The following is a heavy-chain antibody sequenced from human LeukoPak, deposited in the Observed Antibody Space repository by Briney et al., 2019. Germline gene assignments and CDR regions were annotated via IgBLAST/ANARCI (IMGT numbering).Heavy chain of an antibody. CDR1: GFIFRNHG. J-gene: IGHJ4*02. D-gene: IGHD6-19*01. CDR3: AKDLSSGWSFDS. CDR2: IWYDGSEK. V-gene: IGHV3-30*02. Sequence: SGGSLRLSCAASGFIFRNHGMHWVRRAPGKGLEWVTFIWYDGSEKYYADSVRGRFTISRDNSKNTVNLQMNSLRTEDTALYYCAKDLSSGWSFDSWGQGTLVTVSS.